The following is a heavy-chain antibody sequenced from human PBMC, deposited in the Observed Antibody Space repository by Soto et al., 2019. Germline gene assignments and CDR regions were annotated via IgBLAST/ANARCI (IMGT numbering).Heavy chain of an antibody. V-gene: IGHV1-8*01. Sequence: QVQLVQSGAEVKKPGASVKVSCKASGYTFTSYDINWVRQATGQGLEWMGWMNPNSGNTGYAQKFKGRVTMTRNTSISTAYMELSSLRSEDTAVYYCARAEYSSSSRRYYYYYGMDVWGQGTTVTVSS. D-gene: IGHD6-6*01. CDR2: MNPNSGNT. CDR3: ARAEYSSSSRRYYYYYGMDV. CDR1: GYTFTSYD. J-gene: IGHJ6*02.